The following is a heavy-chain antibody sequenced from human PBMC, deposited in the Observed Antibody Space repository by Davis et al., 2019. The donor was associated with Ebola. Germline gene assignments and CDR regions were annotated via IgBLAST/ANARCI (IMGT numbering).Heavy chain of an antibody. V-gene: IGHV3-23*01. Sequence: GGSLRLSCSASGFIFSTYVMSWVRQAPGKGLEWVSTYGTSADTYCADSVKGRFTISRDNSKNTLYLQMNGLRVEDTAIYYCAKDNRNIWSEVWGQGTMVTVSS. CDR1: GFIFSTYV. D-gene: IGHD2/OR15-2a*01. CDR2: GTSADT. CDR3: AKDNRNIWSEV. J-gene: IGHJ3*01.